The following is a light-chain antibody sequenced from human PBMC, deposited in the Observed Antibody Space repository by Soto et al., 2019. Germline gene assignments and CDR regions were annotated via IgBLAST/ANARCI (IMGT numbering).Light chain of an antibody. CDR3: SSYTSSSTYV. CDR1: TSDVGSYNY. J-gene: IGLJ1*01. Sequence: QSLLTKPPSVSGSPGQSIAISCPGTTSDVGSYNYVSWYQQHPGKAPKVIIYDVSNRPSGVSDRFSGSKSGNTASLTISGLQAEDEADYYCSSYTSSSTYVFGGGTKVTVL. V-gene: IGLV2-14*01. CDR2: DVS.